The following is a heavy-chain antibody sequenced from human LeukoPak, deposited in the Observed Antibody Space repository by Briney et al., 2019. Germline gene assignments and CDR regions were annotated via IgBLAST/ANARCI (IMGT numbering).Heavy chain of an antibody. CDR3: AKDGPLGMVGGVGAFDI. Sequence: PGGSLRLSCAASGFTFSSYAMSWVRQAPGKGLEWVSAISGSGGSTCYADSVKGRFTISRDNSKNTLYLQMNSLRAEDTAVYYCAKDGPLGMVGGVGAFDIWGQGTMVTVSS. D-gene: IGHD3-10*01. V-gene: IGHV3-23*01. CDR1: GFTFSSYA. J-gene: IGHJ3*02. CDR2: ISGSGGST.